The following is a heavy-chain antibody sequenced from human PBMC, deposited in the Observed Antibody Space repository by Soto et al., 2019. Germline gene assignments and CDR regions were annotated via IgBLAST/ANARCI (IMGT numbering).Heavy chain of an antibody. V-gene: IGHV3-74*01. CDR1: GFTLRSHR. CDR3: GAVFDL. J-gene: IGHJ5*02. Sequence: EVQLVESGGGLVQPGGSLRVSCAASGFTLRSHRIHWVRQAPGKGLEWVSRIDTDGGGTSYADSVKGRYTISSDNDKNSVYLQMNGLRAEEAAVYYCGAVFDLRGQGTLVTVSS. D-gene: IGHD6-25*01. CDR2: IDTDGGGT.